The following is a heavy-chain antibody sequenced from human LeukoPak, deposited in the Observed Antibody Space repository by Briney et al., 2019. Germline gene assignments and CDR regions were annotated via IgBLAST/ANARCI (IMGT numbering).Heavy chain of an antibody. Sequence: GASVKVSCKASGYTFTRYYMHWVRQAPGQGLEWMGWINPNSGGTNYAQKFQGRVTMTRDTSISTAYMELSRLRSDDTAVYYCARGSNYYDSRGDAFDIWGQGTMVTVSS. V-gene: IGHV1-2*02. J-gene: IGHJ3*02. CDR3: ARGSNYYDSRGDAFDI. CDR2: INPNSGGT. CDR1: GYTFTRYY. D-gene: IGHD3-22*01.